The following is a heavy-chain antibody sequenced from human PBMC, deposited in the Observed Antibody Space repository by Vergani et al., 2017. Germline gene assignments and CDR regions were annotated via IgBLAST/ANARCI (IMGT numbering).Heavy chain of an antibody. CDR2: IRNKAYGGTT. D-gene: IGHD3-3*01. V-gene: IGHV3-49*04. J-gene: IGHJ5*02. Sequence: EVQLVESGGGLVPPGRSLRLSCAASGFSFGDYAMTWVRQAPGKGLEWVAFIRNKAYGGTTEYAASVKGRFTIYKDNTVDMLSLQMNSLRPDDTAVYYCVRGGRGDHGDFWSRLGPWGQGTRVIVSS. CDR3: VRGGRGDHGDFWSRLGP. CDR1: GFSFGDYA.